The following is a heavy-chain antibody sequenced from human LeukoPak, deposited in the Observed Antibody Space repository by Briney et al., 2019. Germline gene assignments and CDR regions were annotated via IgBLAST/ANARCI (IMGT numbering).Heavy chain of an antibody. Sequence: GGSLRLSCAASGFTFSSYAMHWVRQAPGKGLDWVAYIKQDGSEIYYVDSVKGRFTISRDNTRNSLYLQMNSLRAGDTAVYYCARDHQGGLGDFDYWGQGTLVTVSS. CDR1: GFTFSSYA. CDR2: IKQDGSEI. J-gene: IGHJ4*02. V-gene: IGHV3-7*01. CDR3: ARDHQGGLGDFDY. D-gene: IGHD3-16*01.